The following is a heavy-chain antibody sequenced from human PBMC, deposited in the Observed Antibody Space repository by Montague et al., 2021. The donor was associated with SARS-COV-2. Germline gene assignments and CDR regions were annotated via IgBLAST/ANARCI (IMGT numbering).Heavy chain of an antibody. J-gene: IGHJ6*03. CDR1: GGSFSTYS. Sequence: SETLSLTCAVHGGSFSTYSWNWIRQPPGKGLEWIGEIHHGGSTNYNPSLKSRVTISADTSKNQFSLKLTSVAAADTAVYCCARLGDGVVPSPILGVGPYYSYYYTDVWGKGTTVTVSS. CDR3: ARLGDGVVPSPILGVGPYYSYYYTDV. D-gene: IGHD3-10*01. CDR2: IHHGGST. V-gene: IGHV4-34*01.